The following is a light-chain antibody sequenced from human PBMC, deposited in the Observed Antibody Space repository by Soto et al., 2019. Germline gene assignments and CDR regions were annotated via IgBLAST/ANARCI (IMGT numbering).Light chain of an antibody. Sequence: EIVLTQSPGTLSLSPGERATLSCRASQSVSSSYLAWYQQKPGQAPRLLIYGASSRATGIPDRFSGSGSGTDFNLNISRLEPEDVAVYYCQQYGSSPLTFGGGTKVEIK. CDR1: QSVSSSY. V-gene: IGKV3-20*01. CDR2: GAS. CDR3: QQYGSSPLT. J-gene: IGKJ4*01.